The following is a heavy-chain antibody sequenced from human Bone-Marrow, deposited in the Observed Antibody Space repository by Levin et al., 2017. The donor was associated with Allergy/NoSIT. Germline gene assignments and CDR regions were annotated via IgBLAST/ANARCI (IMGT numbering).Heavy chain of an antibody. D-gene: IGHD3-10*01. CDR2: IIPIFGTA. J-gene: IGHJ4*02. V-gene: IGHV1-69*06. CDR3: ARAHPSNYYGSGSEFDY. CDR1: GGTFSSYA. Sequence: GASVKVSCKASGGTFSSYAISWVRQAPGQGLEWMGGIIPIFGTANYAQKFQGRVTITADKSTSTAYMELSSLRSEDTAVYYCARAHPSNYYGSGSEFDYWGQGTLVTVSS.